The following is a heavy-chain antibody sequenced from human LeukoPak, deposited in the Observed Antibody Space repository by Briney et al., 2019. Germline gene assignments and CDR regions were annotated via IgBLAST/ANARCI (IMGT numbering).Heavy chain of an antibody. CDR3: ARDSQLYDSSGYYYDFGAFDI. CDR1: GGSISSHY. Sequence: PSETLSLTRTVSGGSISSHYWSWIRQPPGKGLEWIGYIYYSGSTNYNPSLKSRVTISVDTSKNQFSLKLSSVTAADTAVYYCARDSQLYDSSGYYYDFGAFDIWGQGTMVTVSS. J-gene: IGHJ3*02. D-gene: IGHD3-22*01. CDR2: IYYSGST. V-gene: IGHV4-59*11.